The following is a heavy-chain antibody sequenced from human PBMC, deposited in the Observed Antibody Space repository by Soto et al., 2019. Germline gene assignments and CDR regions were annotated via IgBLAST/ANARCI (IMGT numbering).Heavy chain of an antibody. CDR2: IYYSGST. CDR1: GGSFSVYY. D-gene: IGHD6-13*01. J-gene: IGHJ3*02. V-gene: IGHV4-34*01. Sequence: SETLSLTCAVYGGSFSVYYWNWIRQPPGKGLEWIGIIYYSGSTYYNPSLKSRVTISVDTSKNQFSLKLSSVTAADTAVYYCARPLTGYSSTPLAFDIWGQGTMVTVSS. CDR3: ARPLTGYSSTPLAFDI.